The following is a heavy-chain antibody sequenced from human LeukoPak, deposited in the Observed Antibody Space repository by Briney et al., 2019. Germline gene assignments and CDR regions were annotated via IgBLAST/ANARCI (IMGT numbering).Heavy chain of an antibody. V-gene: IGHV3-21*01. CDR3: ARLVREWTAMAYNWFDP. J-gene: IGHJ5*02. Sequence: GGSLRLSCAASGFTFSSYSMNWVRQAPGKGLEWVSSISSSSSYIYYADSVKGRFTISRDNAKNSLYLQTNSLRAEDTAVYYCARLVREWTAMAYNWFDPWGQGTLVTVSS. CDR1: GFTFSSYS. CDR2: ISSSSSYI. D-gene: IGHD5-18*01.